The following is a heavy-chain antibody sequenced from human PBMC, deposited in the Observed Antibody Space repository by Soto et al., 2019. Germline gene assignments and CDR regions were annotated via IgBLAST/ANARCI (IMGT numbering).Heavy chain of an antibody. CDR3: ARAYYGSGSYYNRGYYYYGMDV. Sequence: SETLCLTCAVSGWSFSGYYWRWIRQPPGKGLEWIGEINHSGSTNYNPSLKSRVTISVDTSKNQFSLKLSSVTAADTAVYYCARAYYGSGSYYNRGYYYYGMDVWGQGTTVP. D-gene: IGHD3-10*01. V-gene: IGHV4-34*01. CDR2: INHSGST. J-gene: IGHJ6*02. CDR1: GWSFSGYY.